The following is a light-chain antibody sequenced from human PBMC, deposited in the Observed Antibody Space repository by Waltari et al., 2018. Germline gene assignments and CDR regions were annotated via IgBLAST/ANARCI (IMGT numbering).Light chain of an antibody. V-gene: IGKV3-11*01. CDR1: HRVSMY. CDR3: QQRSSWPLT. J-gene: IGKJ4*01. CDR2: DAS. Sequence: IVLTQSPATLSLSPADRATLSCRASHRVSMYLAWYQQRPGQAPRLLIYDASNRATGIPARFSGSGSETDFTLTISSLEPEDFAVYYCQQRSSWPLTFGGGTKVEIK.